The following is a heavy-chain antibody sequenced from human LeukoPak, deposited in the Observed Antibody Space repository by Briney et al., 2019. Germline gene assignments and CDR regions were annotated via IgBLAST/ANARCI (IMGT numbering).Heavy chain of an antibody. V-gene: IGHV3-43D*03. D-gene: IGHD4-17*01. CDR3: AKDRQYGDYGGGDFFDS. J-gene: IGHJ4*02. CDR2: INWVGDTS. Sequence: GGSLRLSCAASGFTFDDYAMHWVRQAPGKGLQWISSINWVGDTSSYAGSVKGRFTVSRDNTKGSLYLQMHSLRSEDTALYYCAKDRQYGDYGGGDFFDSWGQGTLVTVSS. CDR1: GFTFDDYA.